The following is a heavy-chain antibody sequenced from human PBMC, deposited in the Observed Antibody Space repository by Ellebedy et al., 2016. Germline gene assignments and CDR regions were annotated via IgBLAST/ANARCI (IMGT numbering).Heavy chain of an antibody. CDR3: ATGTPGAYNWNDPYYYYYYMDV. V-gene: IGHV1-24*01. CDR2: FDPEDGET. J-gene: IGHJ6*03. CDR1: GYTLTELS. Sequence: ASVKVSXXVSGYTLTELSMHWVRQAPGKGLEWMGGFDPEDGETIYAQKFQGRVTMTEDTSTDTAYMELSSLRSEDTAVYYCATGTPGAYNWNDPYYYYYYMDVWGKGTTVTVSS. D-gene: IGHD1-1*01.